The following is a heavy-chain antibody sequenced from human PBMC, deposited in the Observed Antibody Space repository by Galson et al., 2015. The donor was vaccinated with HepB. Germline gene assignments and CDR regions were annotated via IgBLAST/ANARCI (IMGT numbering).Heavy chain of an antibody. D-gene: IGHD6-6*01. CDR1: GYTFTSYG. Sequence: SVKVSCKASGYTFTSYGISWVRQAPGQGLEWMGWIGAYNGNTNYAQKLQGRVTMTTDTSTSTAYMELRSLRSDDTAVYYCARDPRPIAARPAFDYWGQGTLVTVSS. CDR3: ARDPRPIAARPAFDY. V-gene: IGHV1-18*01. CDR2: IGAYNGNT. J-gene: IGHJ4*02.